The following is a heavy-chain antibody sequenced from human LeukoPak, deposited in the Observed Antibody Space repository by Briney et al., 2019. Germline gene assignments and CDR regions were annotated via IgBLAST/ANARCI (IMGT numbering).Heavy chain of an antibody. V-gene: IGHV3-11*01. CDR2: INIGGTNT. Sequence: GGSLRLSCAASGFTFNDYYMSWIRQAPGKGLEWLSYINIGGTNTHYADSVKGRFTISRDNAKKSLYLEMNNLRAEDTAVYYCATDGAGFDTWGQGVLVAVSS. CDR3: ATDGAGFDT. CDR1: GFTFNDYY. J-gene: IGHJ5*02.